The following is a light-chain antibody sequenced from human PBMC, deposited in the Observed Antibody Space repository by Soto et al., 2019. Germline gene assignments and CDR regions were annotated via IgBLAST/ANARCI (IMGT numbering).Light chain of an antibody. Sequence: PGARATLSCRASQSVRSTYLAWYQQKPGQAPRLLIYAASSRDTGIPDRFSGSGSGTDFTLTISRLEPEDSAVYFCQQYGTNPKTFGGGTKVEIK. J-gene: IGKJ4*01. CDR1: QSVRSTY. CDR3: QQYGTNPKT. V-gene: IGKV3-20*01. CDR2: AAS.